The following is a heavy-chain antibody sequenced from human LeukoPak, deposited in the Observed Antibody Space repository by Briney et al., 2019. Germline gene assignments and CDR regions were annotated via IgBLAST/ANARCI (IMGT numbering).Heavy chain of an antibody. Sequence: PGGSLRLSCAASGFTFSSYAMHWVRQAPGKGLEWIGEINHSGSTNYNPSLKSRVTISVDTSKNHFSLKLTSVTAADTAVYYCARDIGTGWFASQGHNWFDPWGQGTLVTVSS. V-gene: IGHV4-34*01. CDR2: INHSGST. J-gene: IGHJ5*02. CDR3: ARDIGTGWFASQGHNWFDP. D-gene: IGHD6-19*01. CDR1: GFTFSSYA.